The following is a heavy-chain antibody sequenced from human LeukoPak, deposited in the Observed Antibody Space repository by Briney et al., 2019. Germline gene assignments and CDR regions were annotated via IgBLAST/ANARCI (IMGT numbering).Heavy chain of an antibody. CDR3: GSRNYDDSSGTTY. CDR1: GGSISSSSYY. V-gene: IGHV4-39*01. D-gene: IGHD3-22*01. J-gene: IGHJ4*01. Sequence: SETLSLTCTVSGGSISSSSYYWGWIRQPPGKGLEWIGSIYYSGSTYYNPSLRSRVTISVDTSKNPFSLTLSSLTAADPAVSSCGSRNYDDSSGTTYCSEGTLASVSS. CDR2: IYYSGST.